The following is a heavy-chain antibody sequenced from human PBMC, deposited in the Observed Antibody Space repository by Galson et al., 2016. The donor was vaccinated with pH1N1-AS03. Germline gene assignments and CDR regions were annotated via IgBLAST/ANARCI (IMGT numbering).Heavy chain of an antibody. Sequence: SLRLSCAASGFTFSRYSMNWVRQAPGKGLEWVAYITCSSSITYADSVKGRFTISRDNAKNSVYLQINSLKGEDTAVYYCARDSGWAFDYWGQGTLVTVSS. CDR1: GFTFSRYS. CDR3: ARDSGWAFDY. D-gene: IGHD3-10*01. CDR2: ITCSSSI. V-gene: IGHV3-48*01. J-gene: IGHJ4*02.